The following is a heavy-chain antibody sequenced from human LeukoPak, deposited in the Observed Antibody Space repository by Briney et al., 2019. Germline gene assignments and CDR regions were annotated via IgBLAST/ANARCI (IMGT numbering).Heavy chain of an antibody. CDR1: GGSISSYS. CDR2: IYYRGST. D-gene: IGHD3-10*01. J-gene: IGHJ3*02. V-gene: IGHV4-59*01. CDR3: ARVGDTYYYGSGSYIDVCDN. Sequence: SETLSLTCTVSGGSISSYSCSWIRQAPGKGLEWIGYIYYRGSTNYNPSLKSRVTISSDTSKNQFSLKLTSVTAADTAVYYCARVGDTYYYGSGSYIDVCDNWGQGTMVTVSS.